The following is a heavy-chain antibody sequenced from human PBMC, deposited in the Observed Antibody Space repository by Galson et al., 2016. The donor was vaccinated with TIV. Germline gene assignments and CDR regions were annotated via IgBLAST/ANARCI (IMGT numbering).Heavy chain of an antibody. J-gene: IGHJ6*02. CDR1: GDTFSSFV. D-gene: IGHD5-18*01. V-gene: IGHV1-69*13. CDR2: IIPLFGEA. Sequence: SVKVSCKASGDTFSSFVISWVRQAPGQGLEWMGGIIPLFGEAHYAQKFQGRVTISADESTSTVYMELSGLRSGDTAMYYCAKCRNTAMDTYYYYYGLDVWGQGTTVTVCS. CDR3: AKCRNTAMDTYYYYYGLDV.